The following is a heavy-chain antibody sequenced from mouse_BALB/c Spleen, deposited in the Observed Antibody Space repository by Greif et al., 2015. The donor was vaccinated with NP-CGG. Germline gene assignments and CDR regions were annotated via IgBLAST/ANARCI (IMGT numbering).Heavy chain of an antibody. Sequence: EVQGVESGGGLVQPGGSLKLSCAASGFTFSSYGMSWVRQTPDKRLELVATINSNGGSTYYPDSVKGRFTISRDNAKNTLYLQMSSLKSEDTAMYYCARDRYDKAYWGQGTLVTVSA. CDR2: INSNGGST. D-gene: IGHD2-14*01. CDR1: GFTFSSYG. J-gene: IGHJ3*01. CDR3: ARDRYDKAY. V-gene: IGHV5-6-3*01.